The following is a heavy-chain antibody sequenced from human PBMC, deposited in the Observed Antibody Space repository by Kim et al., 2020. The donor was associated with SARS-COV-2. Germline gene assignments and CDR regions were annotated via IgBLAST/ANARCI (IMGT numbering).Heavy chain of an antibody. CDR2: IKSKTDGGTT. CDR1: GFTFSNAW. V-gene: IGHV3-15*01. J-gene: IGHJ4*02. CDR3: TTDYLGLMTTGPNAGVY. Sequence: GGSLRLSCAASGFTFSNAWMSWVRQAPGKGLEWVGRIKSKTDGGTTDYAAPVKGRFTISRDDSKNTLYLQMNSLKTEDTAVYYCTTDYLGLMTTGPNAGVYWGQGTLVTVSS. D-gene: IGHD4-17*01.